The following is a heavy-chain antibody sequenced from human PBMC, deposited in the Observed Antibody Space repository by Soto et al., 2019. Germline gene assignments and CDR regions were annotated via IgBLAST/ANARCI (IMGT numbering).Heavy chain of an antibody. J-gene: IGHJ4*02. D-gene: IGHD6-13*01. V-gene: IGHV3-23*01. Sequence: EVQLLESGGGLVQPGGSLRLSCAAAGFTFSIYAMSWVRQAPGKGLEWVSAISGSGGSTYYADSVKGRFTISRDNSKNTLYLQMNSLRADDTAVYYCAKATRGGAATVMRDYWGQGTLVTVSS. CDR2: ISGSGGST. CDR1: GFTFSIYA. CDR3: AKATRGGAATVMRDY.